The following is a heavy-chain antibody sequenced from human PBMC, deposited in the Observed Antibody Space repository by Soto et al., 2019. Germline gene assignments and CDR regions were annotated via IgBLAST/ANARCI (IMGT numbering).Heavy chain of an antibody. Sequence: QITLKESGPTLVKPTQTLTLTCTFSGFSLSTSGVGVGWIRQPPGKALEWLALIYWDDDKRYSPSLKSRLTITKGTSRNQVDITITNMDTMDTVTYYCAHRSRYSSSWCGRKDTRDWFDPWGQGTLVTVTS. CDR3: AHRSRYSSSWCGRKDTRDWFDP. D-gene: IGHD6-13*01. J-gene: IGHJ5*02. CDR2: IYWDDDK. V-gene: IGHV2-5*02. CDR1: GFSLSTSGVG.